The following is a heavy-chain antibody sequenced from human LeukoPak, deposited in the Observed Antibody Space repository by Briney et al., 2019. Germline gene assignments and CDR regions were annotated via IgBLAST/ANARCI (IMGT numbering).Heavy chain of an antibody. CDR2: INHSGST. J-gene: IGHJ4*02. D-gene: IGHD6-13*01. CDR1: GGSFSGYY. Sequence: PSETLSLTCAVYGGSFSGYYWSWIRQPPGKGPEWIGEINHSGSTNYDPSLKSRVTISVDTSKNQFSLKLSSVTAADTAVYYCARRYSGSWYHRPHDYWGQGTLVTVSS. V-gene: IGHV4-34*01. CDR3: ARRYSGSWYHRPHDY.